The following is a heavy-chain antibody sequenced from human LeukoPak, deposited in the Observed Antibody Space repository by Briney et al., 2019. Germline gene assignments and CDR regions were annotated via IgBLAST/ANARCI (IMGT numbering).Heavy chain of an antibody. Sequence: GGSLRLSCAASGFTFSSYSMNWVRQAPGKGLEWVSSISSSSSYIYYADSVKGRFTISRDNAKNSLYLQMNSLRAEDTAVYYCARDQRYFDWLLLRGQGTLVTVSS. CDR3: ARDQRYFDWLLL. D-gene: IGHD3-9*01. CDR2: ISSSSSYI. V-gene: IGHV3-21*01. J-gene: IGHJ4*02. CDR1: GFTFSSYS.